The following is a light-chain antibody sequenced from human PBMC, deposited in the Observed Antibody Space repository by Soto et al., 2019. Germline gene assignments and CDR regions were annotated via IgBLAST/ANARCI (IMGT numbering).Light chain of an antibody. CDR1: HDITNY. J-gene: IGKJ4*01. V-gene: IGKV1-33*01. Sequence: DIQMTQSPSSLSASVVDIVTISCRASHDITNYLNWYQQKPGKAPKLLIYDASNLETGAPLRFSGSGSGTDFTFTITSLQPEDIATYYCQQYDSLPLTFGGGTKVDIK. CDR3: QQYDSLPLT. CDR2: DAS.